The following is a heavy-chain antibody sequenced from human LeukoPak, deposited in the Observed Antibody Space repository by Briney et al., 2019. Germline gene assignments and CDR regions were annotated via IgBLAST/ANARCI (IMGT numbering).Heavy chain of an antibody. CDR2: IYYSGST. CDR1: GGSINNSSYY. CDR3: ARSVWYSSSSSIFAYYFDS. V-gene: IGHV4-39*07. J-gene: IGHJ4*02. Sequence: SETLSLTCTVSGGSINNSSYYWGWIRQPPGKGLEWIGSIYYSGSTYYNPSLKSRVTISVDTSKSQFSLKLSSVTAADTAVYYCARSVWYSSSSSIFAYYFDSWGQGTLVTVSS. D-gene: IGHD6-6*01.